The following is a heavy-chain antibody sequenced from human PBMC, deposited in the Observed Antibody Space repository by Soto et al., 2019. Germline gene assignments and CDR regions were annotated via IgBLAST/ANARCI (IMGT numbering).Heavy chain of an antibody. CDR1: GGSISSSSYY. CDR3: ARRGGQAMVNFDY. J-gene: IGHJ4*02. D-gene: IGHD5-18*01. CDR2: IYYSGST. Sequence: PSETLSLTCTVSGGSISSSSYYWGWIRQPPGKGLEWIGSIYYSGSTYYNPSLKSRVTISVDTSKNQFSLKLSSVTAADPAVYYCARRGGQAMVNFDYWGQGTLVTVSS. V-gene: IGHV4-39*01.